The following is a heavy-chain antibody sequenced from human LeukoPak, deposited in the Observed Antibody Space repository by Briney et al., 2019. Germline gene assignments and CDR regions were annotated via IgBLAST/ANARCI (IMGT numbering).Heavy chain of an antibody. CDR3: ARDLAFDP. CDR2: IYTSGST. Sequence: SQTLSLTCTVSGGSISSGSYYWSWIRRPAGKGLEWIGRIYTSGSTNYNPSLKSRVTISVDTSKNQFSLKLSSVTATDTAVYYCARDLAFDPWGQGTLVTVSS. D-gene: IGHD5-12*01. V-gene: IGHV4-61*02. CDR1: GGSISSGSYY. J-gene: IGHJ5*02.